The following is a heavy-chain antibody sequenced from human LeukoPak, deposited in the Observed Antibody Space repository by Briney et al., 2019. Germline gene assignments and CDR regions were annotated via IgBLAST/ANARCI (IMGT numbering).Heavy chain of an antibody. J-gene: IGHJ4*02. CDR3: ASVTYSSRTDFDY. V-gene: IGHV1-2*02. D-gene: IGHD6-13*01. CDR2: IYPSTGGT. CDR1: GYTFTGYY. Sequence: ASVKVSCKASGYTFTGYYMHWVRQAPGQGLEWMGWIYPSTGGTNYAQNFQGRVTMTRDTSINTAYMELSRLTSDDTAIYYCASVTYSSRTDFDYWGQGTLVTVSS.